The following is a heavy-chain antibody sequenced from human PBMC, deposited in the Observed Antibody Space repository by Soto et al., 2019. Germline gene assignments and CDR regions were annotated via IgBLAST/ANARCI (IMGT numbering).Heavy chain of an antibody. CDR2: IYYSGST. CDR3: ARAQGYCISTSCYGTHDLWFDP. J-gene: IGHJ5*02. Sequence: PSETLSLTCTVSGGSISSGGYYWSWIRQHQGKGLEWIGYIYYSGSTNYNPSLKSRFTISVDTSKNLFSLNLSSVIAADTAVYYFARAQGYCISTSCYGTHDLWFDPWGQGTLVTVSS. CDR1: GGSISSGGYY. D-gene: IGHD2-2*01. V-gene: IGHV4-31*03.